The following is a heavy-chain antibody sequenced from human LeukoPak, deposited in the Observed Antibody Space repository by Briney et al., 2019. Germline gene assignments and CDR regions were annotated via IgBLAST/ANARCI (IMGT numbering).Heavy chain of an antibody. CDR1: GYTFTSYG. CDR2: ISAYNGNT. D-gene: IGHD3-10*01. V-gene: IGHV1-18*01. CDR3: ARDFGSGSYYQSHYMDV. J-gene: IGHJ6*03. Sequence: GASVKVSCKASGYTFTSYGISWVRQAPGQGLEWMGWISAYNGNTNYAQKLQGRVTMITDTSTSTAYMELRSLRSDDTAVYYCARDFGSGSYYQSHYMDVWGKGTTVTVSS.